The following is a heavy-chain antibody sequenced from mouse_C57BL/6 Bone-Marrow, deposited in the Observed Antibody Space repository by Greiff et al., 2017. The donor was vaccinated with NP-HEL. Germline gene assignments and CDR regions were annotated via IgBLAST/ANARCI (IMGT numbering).Heavy chain of an antibody. J-gene: IGHJ4*01. CDR1: GFTFSDYY. V-gene: IGHV5-16*01. CDR3: ARHDYGSIYYAMDY. Sequence: DVQLVESEGGLVQPGSSMKLSCTASGFTFSDYYMAWVRQVPEKGLEWVANINYDGSSTYYLDSLKSRFIISRDNAKNILYLQMSSLKSEDTATYYCARHDYGSIYYAMDYWGQGTSVTVSS. D-gene: IGHD1-1*01. CDR2: INYDGSST.